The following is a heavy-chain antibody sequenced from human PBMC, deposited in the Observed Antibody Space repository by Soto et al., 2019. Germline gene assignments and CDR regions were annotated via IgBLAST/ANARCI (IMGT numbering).Heavy chain of an antibody. CDR1: GFTCSSYG. CDR2: IWYDGSNK. V-gene: IGHV3-33*01. J-gene: IGHJ6*02. D-gene: IGHD6-19*01. Sequence: GGSLRLSCAAAGFTCSSYGMHWVRQAPGKGLEWVAVIWYDGSNKYYADSVKGRFTISRDNSKNTLYLQMNSLRAEDTAVYYCARESGGISSGLSYYYYGMDVWGQGTTVTVSS. CDR3: ARESGGISSGLSYYYYGMDV.